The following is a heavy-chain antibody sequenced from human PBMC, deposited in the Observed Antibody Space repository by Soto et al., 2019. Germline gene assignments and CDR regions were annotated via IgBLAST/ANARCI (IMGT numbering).Heavy chain of an antibody. CDR2: ISSSSSTI. V-gene: IGHV3-48*01. Sequence: EVQLVESGGGLVQPGGSLRLSCAASGFTFSRYSMNWVRQAPGKGLEWVSYISSSSSTIYYADSVKGRFTISRDNAKNSLYLQMNSLRAEDTAVYYCARVSLNWYFDLWGRGTLVTVSS. J-gene: IGHJ2*01. CDR3: ARVSLNWYFDL. CDR1: GFTFSRYS.